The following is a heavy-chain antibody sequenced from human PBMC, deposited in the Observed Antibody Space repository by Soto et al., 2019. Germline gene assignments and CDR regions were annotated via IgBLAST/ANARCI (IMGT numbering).Heavy chain of an antibody. CDR3: ARSPPQTYYYDSSGYSPRNYFDY. J-gene: IGHJ4*02. V-gene: IGHV4-31*03. D-gene: IGHD3-22*01. CDR2: IYYSGST. CDR1: GGSISSGGYY. Sequence: TLALTCTVSGGSISSGGYYWSWIRQHPGKGLEWIGYIYYSGSTYYNPSLKSRVTISVDTSKNQFSLKLSSVTAADTAVYYCARSPPQTYYYDSSGYSPRNYFDYWGQGTLVTVSS.